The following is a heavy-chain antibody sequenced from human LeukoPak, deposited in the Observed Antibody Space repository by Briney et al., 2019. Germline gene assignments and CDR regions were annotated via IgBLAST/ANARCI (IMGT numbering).Heavy chain of an antibody. D-gene: IGHD3-9*01. CDR3: ARDRHGQTGYDY. V-gene: IGHV1-46*02. CDR1: GYTFNSYY. J-gene: IGHJ4*02. Sequence: ASVKVSCKASGYTFNSYYIHWVRQAPGQGLEWMGMINPSGGGTTYAQKFQGRVSMTRDTSTSTVSMEVNSLTADDTAMYYCARDRHGQTGYDYWGQGTLVTVSS. CDR2: INPSGGGT.